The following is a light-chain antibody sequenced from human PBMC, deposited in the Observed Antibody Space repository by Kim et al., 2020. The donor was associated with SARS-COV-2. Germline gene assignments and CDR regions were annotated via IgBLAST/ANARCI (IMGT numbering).Light chain of an antibody. Sequence: AIQLTQSPSSLSASVGDRVTITCRASQGISSALAWYQQKPGKAPKLLIYDASSLESGVPSRLSGSGSGTDFTLTISSLQPEDFATYYCQQGDTFGPGTKVDIK. CDR1: QGISSA. CDR3: QQGDT. V-gene: IGKV1-13*02. J-gene: IGKJ3*01. CDR2: DAS.